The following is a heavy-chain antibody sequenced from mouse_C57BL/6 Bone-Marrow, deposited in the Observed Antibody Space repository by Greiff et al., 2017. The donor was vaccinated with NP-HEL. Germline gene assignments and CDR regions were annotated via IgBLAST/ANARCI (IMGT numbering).Heavy chain of an antibody. CDR3: ATWGFGY. Sequence: VQLQQPGAELVKPGASVQLSCKASGYIFTAYWIHWMKQRPGRGLEWIGRIDPNSGGPKYNEKFKNKATLTVDKPSSTAYMQLSSLTSEDSAVYYCATWGFGYWGQGTLVTVSA. J-gene: IGHJ3*01. CDR1: GYIFTAYW. CDR2: IDPNSGGP. V-gene: IGHV1-72*01.